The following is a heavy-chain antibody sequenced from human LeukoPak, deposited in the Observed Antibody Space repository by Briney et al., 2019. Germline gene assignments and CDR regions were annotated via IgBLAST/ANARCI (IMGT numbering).Heavy chain of an antibody. D-gene: IGHD3-10*01. Sequence: GESLKISCKASGYTFTHQWIGRVRQKSESGPEWMGIIYPRDSDTRYSPSFQGHVTISADTSINTAYLEWSRLEASDTGIYYCARHSDVIGAIWGQGTLVTASS. CDR1: GYTFTHQW. CDR2: IYPRDSDT. J-gene: IGHJ4*02. CDR3: ARHSDVIGAI. V-gene: IGHV5-51*01.